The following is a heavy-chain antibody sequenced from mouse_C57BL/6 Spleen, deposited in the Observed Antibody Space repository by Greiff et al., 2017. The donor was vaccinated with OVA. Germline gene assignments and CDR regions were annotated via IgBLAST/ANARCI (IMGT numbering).Heavy chain of an antibody. CDR1: GFTFSDYY. CDR2: INYDGSST. Sequence: DVKLVESEGGLVQPGSSMKLSCTASGFTFSDYYMAWVRQVPEKGLDWVANINYDGSSTYSLHSLKGRFIISRDNAKNILYLQMSSLKSEDTATYYCARENGSDAMDYWGQGTSVTVSS. CDR3: ARENGSDAMDY. V-gene: IGHV5-16*01. J-gene: IGHJ4*01. D-gene: IGHD1-1*01.